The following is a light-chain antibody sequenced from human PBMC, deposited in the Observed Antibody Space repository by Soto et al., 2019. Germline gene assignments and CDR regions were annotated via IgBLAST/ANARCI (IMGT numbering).Light chain of an antibody. J-gene: IGLJ3*02. V-gene: IGLV7-46*01. CDR3: LLSYSGTNWV. CDR1: TGAVTSGHY. Sequence: VVTQEPSLTVSPGGTVTLTCGSSTGAVTSGHYPYWFQQKPGQAPRTLIYDTTNKHSWTPARFSGSLLGGKAALTLAGAQTDDEADYYCLLSYSGTNWVFGGGTKLTVL. CDR2: DTT.